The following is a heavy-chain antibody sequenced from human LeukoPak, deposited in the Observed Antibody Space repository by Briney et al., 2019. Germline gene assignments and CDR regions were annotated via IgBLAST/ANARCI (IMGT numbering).Heavy chain of an antibody. J-gene: IGHJ4*02. CDR1: GFTVSSNY. CDR3: ARDSGYYFDY. D-gene: IGHD1-26*01. V-gene: IGHV3-53*04. CDR2: VYSDGST. Sequence: GGSLRLSCAASGFTVSSNYMSWVRQAPGKGLEWVSIVYSDGSTYYADSVKGRFTISRHNSRNTLYLQMNSPRAEDTAIYYCARDSGYYFDYWGQGSLVTVSS.